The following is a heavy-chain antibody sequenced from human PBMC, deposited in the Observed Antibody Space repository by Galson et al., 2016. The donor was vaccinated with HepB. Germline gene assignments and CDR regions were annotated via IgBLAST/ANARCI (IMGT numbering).Heavy chain of an antibody. CDR1: GFSLSTSGVG. J-gene: IGHJ5*02. Sequence: PALVKPTQTLTLTCTFSGFSLSTSGVGVGWIRQPPGKALEWLAVIFWNDDKRYRPSLKSRLTIAKDTSKNHVVLTMTNMDPVDTATYYRAHTTFTEGWVDPWGQGTLVTVSS. CDR3: AHTTFTEGWVDP. D-gene: IGHD1-1*01. CDR2: IFWNDDK. V-gene: IGHV2-5*01.